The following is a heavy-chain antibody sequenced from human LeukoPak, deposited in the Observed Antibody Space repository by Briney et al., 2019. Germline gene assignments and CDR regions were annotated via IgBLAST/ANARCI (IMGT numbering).Heavy chain of an antibody. V-gene: IGHV3-30*18. Sequence: PGGSLRLSCAASGFTFSSYGFHWVRQAPGKGLEWVAVISYDRSNTYYADSVKGRFTISRDNSKNTLYLQMNSLRAEDTAVYYCAKDYYYASGSYYNPYYYYGMDVWGQGTTVTVSS. D-gene: IGHD3-10*01. J-gene: IGHJ6*02. CDR3: AKDYYYASGSYYNPYYYYGMDV. CDR2: ISYDRSNT. CDR1: GFTFSSYG.